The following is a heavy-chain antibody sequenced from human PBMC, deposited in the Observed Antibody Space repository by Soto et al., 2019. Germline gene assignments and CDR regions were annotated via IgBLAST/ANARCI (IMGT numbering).Heavy chain of an antibody. CDR2: ISGSGGST. CDR1: GFTFSSYA. J-gene: IGHJ3*02. CDR3: AKEVPHPMRGEGSGSYSKGRFGAFDI. V-gene: IGHV3-23*01. D-gene: IGHD3-10*01. Sequence: GGSLRLSCAASGFTFSSYAMSWVRQAPGKGLEWVSAISGSGGSTYYADSVKGRFTISRDNSKNTLYLQMNSRRAEDTAVYYCAKEVPHPMRGEGSGSYSKGRFGAFDIWGQGTMVTVSS.